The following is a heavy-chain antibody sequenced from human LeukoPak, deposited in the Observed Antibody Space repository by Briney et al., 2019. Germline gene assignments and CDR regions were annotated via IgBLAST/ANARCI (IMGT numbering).Heavy chain of an antibody. V-gene: IGHV3-23*01. J-gene: IGHJ4*02. CDR2: ISGSGGST. CDR1: GFTFSHYA. D-gene: IGHD3-10*01. Sequence: GTSLRLSCAASGFTFSHYAIHWVRQAPGKGLEWVSAISGSGGSTYYADSVKGRFTISRDNSKNTLYLQMNSLRAEDTAVYYCAKRDYYGSGSPNYWGQGTLVTASS. CDR3: AKRDYYGSGSPNY.